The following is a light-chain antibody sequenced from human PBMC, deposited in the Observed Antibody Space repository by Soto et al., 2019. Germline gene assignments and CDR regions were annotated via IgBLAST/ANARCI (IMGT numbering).Light chain of an antibody. CDR3: QQDGSSPLFT. V-gene: IGKV3-20*01. CDR1: QSVSSSY. Sequence: EIVLTQSPGTLSLSPGERATLSCRASQSVSSSYLAWYQQKPGQAPRLLIYGASSRATGIPDRFSGSGSGTDFTLTISRLEPDEFAVYYCQQDGSSPLFTFGPGTKVDIK. CDR2: GAS. J-gene: IGKJ3*01.